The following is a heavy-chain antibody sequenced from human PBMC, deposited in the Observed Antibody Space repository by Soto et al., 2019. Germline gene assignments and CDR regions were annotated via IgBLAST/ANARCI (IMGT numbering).Heavy chain of an antibody. J-gene: IGHJ4*02. CDR3: ARGGVFFFAAPTNPFDY. CDR2: IIPIFGTA. Sequence: ASVKVSCKASGGTFSSYAISWVRQAPGQGLEWMGGIIPIFGTANYAQKFQGRVTMTRNTSISTAYMELSSLRSEDTTVYYCARGGVFFFAAPTNPFDYWGQGTLVTVSS. D-gene: IGHD3-10*01. CDR1: GGTFSSYA. V-gene: IGHV1-69*05.